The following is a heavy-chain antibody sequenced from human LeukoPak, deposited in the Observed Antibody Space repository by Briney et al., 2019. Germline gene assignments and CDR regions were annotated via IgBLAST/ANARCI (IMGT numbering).Heavy chain of an antibody. CDR3: TRGPLSEQQLVSYYYGMDV. CDR1: GGSFSGYY. D-gene: IGHD6-13*01. CDR2: INHSGST. J-gene: IGHJ6*02. Sequence: SETLSLTCAVYGGSFSGYYWSWIRQPPGKGLEWIGEINHSGSTNYNPSLKSRVTISVDTSKNQFSLKLSSVTAADTAVYYCTRGPLSEQQLVSYYYGMDVWGQGTTVTVSS. V-gene: IGHV4-34*01.